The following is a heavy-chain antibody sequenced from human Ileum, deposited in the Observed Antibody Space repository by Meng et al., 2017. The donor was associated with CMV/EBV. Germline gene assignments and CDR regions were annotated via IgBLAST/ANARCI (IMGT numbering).Heavy chain of an antibody. CDR1: GFTFSSYW. CDR2: IKQDGSEK. D-gene: IGHD3-22*01. CDR3: ARDQNYYDSTGEGYFHR. Sequence: GGSLRLSCAASGFTFSSYWMSWVRQAPGKGLEWVANIKQDGSEKCYVDSVKGRFTISRDNARNSLYLQMNSLRAEDTAVYFCARDQNYYDSTGEGYFHRWGQGTLVTVSS. V-gene: IGHV3-7*01. J-gene: IGHJ1*01.